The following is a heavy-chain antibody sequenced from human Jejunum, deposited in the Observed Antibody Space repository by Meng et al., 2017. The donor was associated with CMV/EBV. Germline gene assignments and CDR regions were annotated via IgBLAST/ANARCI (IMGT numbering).Heavy chain of an antibody. V-gene: IGHV7-4-1*02. CDR1: YTFTSYG. CDR2: INTNTGDP. Sequence: YTFTSYGMNWVRQAPGQGLEWMGWINTNTGDPTYAQGFTGRFVFSLDTSVSTAYLQISSLKAEDTAVYFCVRKSHYFGSGSSYSPGDYWGQGTLVTVSS. J-gene: IGHJ4*02. CDR3: VRKSHYFGSGSSYSPGDY. D-gene: IGHD3-10*01.